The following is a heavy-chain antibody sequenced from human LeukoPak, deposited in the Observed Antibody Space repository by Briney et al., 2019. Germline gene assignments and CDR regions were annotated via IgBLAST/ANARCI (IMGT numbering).Heavy chain of an antibody. CDR1: GGSISSGGYY. CDR2: IYYSGST. D-gene: IGHD3-22*01. CDR3: AREEDDSSGYYFDY. J-gene: IGHJ4*02. V-gene: IGHV4-31*03. Sequence: PSQTLSLTCTVSGGSISSGGYYWSWIRQHPGKGLEWTGYIYYSGSTYYNPSLKSRVTISVDTSKNQFSLKLSSVTAADTAVYYCAREEDDSSGYYFDYWGQGTLVTVSS.